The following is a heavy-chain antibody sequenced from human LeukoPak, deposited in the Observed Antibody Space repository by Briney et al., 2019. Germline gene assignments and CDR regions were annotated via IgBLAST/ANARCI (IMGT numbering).Heavy chain of an antibody. CDR1: GYTLTELS. V-gene: IGHV1-24*01. Sequence: ASVKVSCKVSGYTLTELSMHWVRQAPGKGLEWMGGFDPEDGETIYAQKFQGRVTMTEDTSTDTAYMELSSLRSEDTAVYYCARVGGYKYYYGMDVWGQGTTVTVSS. J-gene: IGHJ6*02. CDR3: ARVGGYKYYYGMDV. CDR2: FDPEDGET. D-gene: IGHD3-22*01.